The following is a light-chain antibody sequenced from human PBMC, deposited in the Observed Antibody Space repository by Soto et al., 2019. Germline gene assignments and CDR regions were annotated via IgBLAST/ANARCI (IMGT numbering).Light chain of an antibody. CDR1: SSNIGAGYD. Sequence: QSALTQPPSVSGAPGQRVTISCTGSSSNIGAGYDVHWYQQLPVTAPKLLIYGNSNRPSGVPDRFSGSKSGTSASLAITGLQAEDEADYYCQSYDSSLSVVFGGGTKLTVL. CDR2: GNS. CDR3: QSYDSSLSVV. V-gene: IGLV1-40*01. J-gene: IGLJ3*02.